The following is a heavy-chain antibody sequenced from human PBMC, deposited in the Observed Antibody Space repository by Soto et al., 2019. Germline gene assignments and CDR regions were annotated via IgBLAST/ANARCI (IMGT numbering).Heavy chain of an antibody. V-gene: IGHV3-23*01. D-gene: IGHD2-8*01. CDR3: AKDRFKGNGVFDGFDV. CDR2: IGSSDI. J-gene: IGHJ3*01. Sequence: GGPLRLSCAAAGFTYNIPAMSWVRQAPGKGLEWVSTIGSSDIYYADSEKRRFTIYIDNSKNILFLQMNTLRADDRAVYYCAKDRFKGNGVFDGFDVWGQGTMVTVSS. CDR1: GFTYNIPA.